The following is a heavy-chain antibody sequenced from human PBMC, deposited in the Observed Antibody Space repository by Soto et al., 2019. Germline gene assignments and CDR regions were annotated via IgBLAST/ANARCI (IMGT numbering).Heavy chain of an antibody. V-gene: IGHV4-34*01. CDR1: GGSFSDYS. J-gene: IGHJ5*02. CDR3: ARGVVKRSRGVIWTKGWFDP. D-gene: IGHD3-10*01. CDR2: INHSGST. Sequence: SETLSLTCAVYGGSFSDYSWTWIRQPPGKGLEWIGEINHSGSTNYNPSLKSRVTISVDTSKNQFSLKLSSVTAADTAVYYCARGVVKRSRGVIWTKGWFDPWGQGTLVTVSS.